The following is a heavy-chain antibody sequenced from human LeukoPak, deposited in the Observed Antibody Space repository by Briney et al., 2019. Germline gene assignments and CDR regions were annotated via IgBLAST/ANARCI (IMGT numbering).Heavy chain of an antibody. Sequence: SETLSLTCTVSGGSISSYYWSWIRQPPGKGLEWIGYIYYSGSTNYNPSLKSRVTISVDTSKNQFSLKLSSVTAADTAVYYCATSQSRDLLNGYYWGQGTLVTVSS. V-gene: IGHV4-59*08. J-gene: IGHJ4*02. D-gene: IGHD2-21*01. CDR1: GGSISSYY. CDR3: ATSQSRDLLNGYY. CDR2: IYYSGST.